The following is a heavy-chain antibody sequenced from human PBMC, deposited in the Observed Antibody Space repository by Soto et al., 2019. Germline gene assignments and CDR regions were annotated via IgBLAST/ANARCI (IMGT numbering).Heavy chain of an antibody. J-gene: IGHJ4*02. CDR2: ISYDGSNK. CDR3: AKRGHVPVAGVLSPFDN. CDR1: GFTFSSYA. Sequence: GGSLRLSCAASGFTFSSYAMHWVRQAPGKGLEWVAVISYDGSNKYYADSVKGRFTISRDNSKNTLYLQMNSLRAEDTAVYYCAKRGHVPVAGVLSPFDNWGQGALVTVSS. D-gene: IGHD6-19*01. V-gene: IGHV3-30-3*01.